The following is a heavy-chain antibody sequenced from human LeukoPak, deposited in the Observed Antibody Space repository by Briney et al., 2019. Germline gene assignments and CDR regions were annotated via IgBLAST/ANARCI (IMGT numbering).Heavy chain of an antibody. Sequence: ASVKVSCKASGYTFTGYYMHWVRQAPGQGLEWMGWMNPYSGGTNYAQKFQGRVTMTRDTSISTAYMELRRLSSGDTAIYYCARPYCNGGSCHDYFDYWGQGTLVSVSS. CDR2: MNPYSGGT. D-gene: IGHD2-15*01. V-gene: IGHV1-2*02. J-gene: IGHJ4*02. CDR3: ARPYCNGGSCHDYFDY. CDR1: GYTFTGYY.